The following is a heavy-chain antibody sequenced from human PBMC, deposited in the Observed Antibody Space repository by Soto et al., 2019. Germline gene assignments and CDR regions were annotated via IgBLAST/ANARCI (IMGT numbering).Heavy chain of an antibody. CDR2: IHYSGSA. CDR1: GSSIIGYY. Sequence: SETLSLTCTFSGSSIIGYYWTWIRQSPERGLEWIGYIHYSGSANYNPSLNRRLTMSVDRSKSQFSMKLASVTAADTAVYYCARGVGGSGRNGCDRWGQGTPVTSP. CDR3: ARGVGGSGRNGCDR. J-gene: IGHJ5*02. D-gene: IGHD6-19*01. V-gene: IGHV4-59*12.